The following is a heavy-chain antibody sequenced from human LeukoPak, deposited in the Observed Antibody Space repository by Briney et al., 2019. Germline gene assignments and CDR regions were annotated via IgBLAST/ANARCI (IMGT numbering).Heavy chain of an antibody. CDR2: INTNTGNP. CDR1: GYTFTSYD. J-gene: IGHJ5*02. D-gene: IGHD6-19*01. V-gene: IGHV7-4-1*02. CDR3: ARVKEQWLVRQVWFDP. Sequence: ASVKVSCKASGYTFTSYDINWVRQAPGQGLEWMGWINTNTGNPTYAQGFTGRFVFSLDTSVSTAYLQISSLKAEDTAVYYCARVKEQWLVRQVWFDPWGQGTLVTVSS.